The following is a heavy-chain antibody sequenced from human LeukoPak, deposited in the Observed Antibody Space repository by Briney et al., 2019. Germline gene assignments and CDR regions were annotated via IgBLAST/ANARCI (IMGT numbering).Heavy chain of an antibody. D-gene: IGHD2-15*01. V-gene: IGHV4-59*02. CDR2: IYYSGRT. J-gene: IGHJ4*02. CDR3: ARFRGRSAYYLDY. CDR1: GGSVSSSY. Sequence: PSETLSLTCTVSGGSVSSSYWSWIRQPPGKGLEWIGHIYYSGRTNYNPSLKSRVTISADTPKNQFSLRLTSVTAADTAVYYCARFRGRSAYYLDYWGQGTLVTVSS.